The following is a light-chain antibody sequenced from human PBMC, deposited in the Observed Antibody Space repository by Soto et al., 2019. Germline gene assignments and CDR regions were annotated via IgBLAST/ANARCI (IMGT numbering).Light chain of an antibody. CDR2: GAS. Sequence: EIVMTQSPATLSVSPGERATLSCRASQSVSSNLAWYQQKPGQAPRLLIYGASPRATGIPARFSGSGSGTEFTHTISGLQSEDFAVYYCKQYNSWRSALSFGGGGKVDIK. J-gene: IGKJ4*01. V-gene: IGKV3-15*01. CDR3: KQYNSWRSALS. CDR1: QSVSSN.